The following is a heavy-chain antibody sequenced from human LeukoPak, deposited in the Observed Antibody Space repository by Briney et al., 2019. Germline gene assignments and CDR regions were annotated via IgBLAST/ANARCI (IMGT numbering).Heavy chain of an antibody. J-gene: IGHJ3*02. CDR1: GFTFSSYA. V-gene: IGHV3-30-3*01. CDR3: ARDVDYDSSGYGAFDI. D-gene: IGHD3-22*01. Sequence: GGSLRLSCAASGFTFSSYAMHWVRQAPGKGLEWVAVISYDGSNKYYADSVKGRFTISRDNSKNTLYLQMNSLRAEDTAVYYCARDVDYDSSGYGAFDIWGQGTMVTVSS. CDR2: ISYDGSNK.